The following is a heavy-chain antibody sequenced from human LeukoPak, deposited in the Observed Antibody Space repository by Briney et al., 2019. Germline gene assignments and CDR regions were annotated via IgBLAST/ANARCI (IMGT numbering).Heavy chain of an antibody. CDR2: IYTSGST. V-gene: IGHV4-4*07. CDR1: GGSISSYY. Sequence: SETLSLTCTVSGGSISSYYWSWIRQAPGKGLEWIGRIYTSGSTNYNPSLKSRVTMSVDTSRHQFSLKLSSVTAADTAVYYCARESSGYYYDPYDAFDIWGQGTMVTVSS. CDR3: ARESSGYYYDPYDAFDI. D-gene: IGHD3-22*01. J-gene: IGHJ3*02.